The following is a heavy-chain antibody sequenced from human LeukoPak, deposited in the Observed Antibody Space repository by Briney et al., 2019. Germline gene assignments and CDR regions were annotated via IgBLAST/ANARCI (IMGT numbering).Heavy chain of an antibody. CDR3: ARTPGSYYAFDI. V-gene: IGHV4-34*01. D-gene: IGHD1-26*01. CDR2: INHSGST. Sequence: SETLSLTCAVYGGSFSGYYWSWIRQPPGKGLEWIGEINHSGSTNYNPSLKSRVTISVDTSKNQFSLKLSSVTAADTAVYYCARTPGSYYAFDIWGQGTMVTVSS. J-gene: IGHJ3*02. CDR1: GGSFSGYY.